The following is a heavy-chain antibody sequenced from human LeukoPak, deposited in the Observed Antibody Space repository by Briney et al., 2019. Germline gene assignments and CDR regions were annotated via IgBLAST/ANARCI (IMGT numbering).Heavy chain of an antibody. V-gene: IGHV4-59*01. CDR3: ARVNVDYGDYSVLYSSMDV. D-gene: IGHD4-17*01. CDR1: GGSISSYY. CDR2: IYYSGST. J-gene: IGHJ6*02. Sequence: SETLSLTCTVSGGSISSYYWSWIRQPPGKGLEWIGYIYYSGSTNYNPSLKSRVTISVDTSKNQFSLKLSSVTAADTAVYYCARVNVDYGDYSVLYSSMDVWGQGTTVTVSS.